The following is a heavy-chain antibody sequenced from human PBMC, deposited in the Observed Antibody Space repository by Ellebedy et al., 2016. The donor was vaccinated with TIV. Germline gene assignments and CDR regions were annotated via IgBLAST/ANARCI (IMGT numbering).Heavy chain of an antibody. V-gene: IGHV3-23*01. CDR1: GFTFSSYA. CDR2: ISGNGGRT. Sequence: PGGSLRLSCAASGFTFSSYAMSWVRQAPGKGLELVSAISGNGGRTYYADSVKGRFTISRDNYKNTLFLEMNSLRFVDSAVYYCAKQGWEGLSRVGGRSFYGLDVWGQGTAVTVSS. D-gene: IGHD3-3*01. CDR3: AKQGWEGLSRVGGRSFYGLDV. J-gene: IGHJ6*02.